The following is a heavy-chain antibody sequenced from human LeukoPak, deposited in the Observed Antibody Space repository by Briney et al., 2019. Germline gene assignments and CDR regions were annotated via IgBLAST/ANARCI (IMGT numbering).Heavy chain of an antibody. Sequence: GGSLRLSCAASGFTVSSNYMSWVRQAPGKGLEWVSVIYSGGSTYYADSVKGRFTISRDNSKNTLYLQMNSLRAEDTAVYYCARDSGRGKAYCGGDCYSGGAFDIWGQGTMVTVSS. CDR3: ARDSGRGKAYCGGDCYSGGAFDI. CDR1: GFTVSSNY. J-gene: IGHJ3*02. CDR2: IYSGGST. V-gene: IGHV3-66*02. D-gene: IGHD2-21*01.